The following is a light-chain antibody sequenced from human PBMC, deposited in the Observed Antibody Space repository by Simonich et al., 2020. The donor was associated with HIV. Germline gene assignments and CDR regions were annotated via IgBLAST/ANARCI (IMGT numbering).Light chain of an antibody. V-gene: IGLV3-21*03. CDR3: QVWDSRSDHRV. Sequence: SYVLTQPPSVSVAPGKTARIPCGGSNSGRKTVHWYQQKPGQAPVLVVYDHSGRPSGIPERFSGSNSGNTATLTITRVEAGDEADYHCQVWDSRSDHRVFGGGTKLTVL. J-gene: IGLJ3*02. CDR1: NSGRKT. CDR2: DHS.